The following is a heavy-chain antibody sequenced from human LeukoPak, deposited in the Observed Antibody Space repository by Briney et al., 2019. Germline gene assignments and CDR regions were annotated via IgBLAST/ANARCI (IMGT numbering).Heavy chain of an antibody. CDR1: GGSISSGGYY. CDR3: ARAAYATATWNFDY. V-gene: IGHV4-31*03. J-gene: IGHJ4*02. CDR2: IYYSGST. Sequence: TSETLSLTCTVSGGSISSGGYYWSWIRQHPGKGPEWIGYIYYSGSTYYNPSLKSRVTISVDTSKNQFSLKLSSVTAADTAVYYCARAAYATATWNFDYWGQGTLVTVSS. D-gene: IGHD2-8*01.